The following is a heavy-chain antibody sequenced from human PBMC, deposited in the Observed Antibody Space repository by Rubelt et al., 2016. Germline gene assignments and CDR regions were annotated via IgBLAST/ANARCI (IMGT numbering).Heavy chain of an antibody. CDR1: GFTFSSYD. V-gene: IGHV3-23*04. J-gene: IGHJ4*02. Sequence: EVQLVESGGGLVQPGGSLRLSCAASGFTFSSYDMHWVRQATGKGLEWVSTITTSGSSTFYADSVKGRFTISRDNSKNTLYLQMSSLRAEDMGVYYCAKVGGIAVSDRFDCWGQGTLVTVSS. D-gene: IGHD6-19*01. CDR2: ITTSGSST. CDR3: AKVGGIAVSDRFDC.